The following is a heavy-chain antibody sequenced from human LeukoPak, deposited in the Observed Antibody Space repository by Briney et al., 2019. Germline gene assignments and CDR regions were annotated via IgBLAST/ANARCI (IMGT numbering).Heavy chain of an antibody. CDR3: AKDGATGTTLFDYYYGMDV. J-gene: IGHJ6*02. V-gene: IGHV3-23*01. D-gene: IGHD1-1*01. Sequence: PGGSLRLSCAASGFTFSSYAMSWVRQAPGKGLEWVSAVSGSGGSTYYADSVKGRFTISRDNSKNTLYLQMNSLRAEDTAVYYCAKDGATGTTLFDYYYGMDVWGQGTTVTVSS. CDR1: GFTFSSYA. CDR2: VSGSGGST.